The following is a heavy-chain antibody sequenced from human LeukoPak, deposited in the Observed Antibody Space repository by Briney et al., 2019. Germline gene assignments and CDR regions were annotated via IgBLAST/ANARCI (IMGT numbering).Heavy chain of an antibody. CDR3: ARGGYSSSWYYFDY. D-gene: IGHD6-13*01. CDR1: GGSISSGGYY. CDR2: IYHSGST. Sequence: SQTLSLTCTVSGGSISSGGYYWSWIRQPPGKGLEWIGYIYHSGSTYYNPSLKSRVTISVDRSKNQFSLKLSSVTAADTAVYYCARGGYSSSWYYFDYWGQGTLVTVSS. V-gene: IGHV4-30-2*01. J-gene: IGHJ4*02.